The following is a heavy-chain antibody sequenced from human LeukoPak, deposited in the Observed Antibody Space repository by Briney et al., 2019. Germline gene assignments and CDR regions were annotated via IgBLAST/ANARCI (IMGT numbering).Heavy chain of an antibody. Sequence: ASVKVSCKVSGYTFTDYYMHWVQQAPGKGLEWIGLVDPEDGEAIYAEKFQGRVTITADTSTDTAYMELSSLRSEDTAVYYCATETSITIFGVVMYYFDYWGPGILVTVSS. J-gene: IGHJ4*02. V-gene: IGHV1-69-2*01. CDR3: ATETSITIFGVVMYYFDY. CDR2: VDPEDGEA. CDR1: GYTFTDYY. D-gene: IGHD3-3*01.